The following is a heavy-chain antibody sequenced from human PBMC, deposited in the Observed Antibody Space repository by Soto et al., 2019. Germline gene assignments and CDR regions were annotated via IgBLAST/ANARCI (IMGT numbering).Heavy chain of an antibody. CDR2: ISWNSGSI. CDR3: AKDGGVVPAAYFDY. CDR1: GFTFDDYA. J-gene: IGHJ4*02. D-gene: IGHD2-2*01. V-gene: IGHV3-9*01. Sequence: EVQLVESGGGLVQPGRSLRLSCAASGFTFDDYAMHWVRQAPGKGLEWVSGISWNSGSIGYADSVKGRFTISRDNAKNSLYLQMNSLRAEDTALYYCAKDGGVVPAAYFDYWGQGTLVTVSS.